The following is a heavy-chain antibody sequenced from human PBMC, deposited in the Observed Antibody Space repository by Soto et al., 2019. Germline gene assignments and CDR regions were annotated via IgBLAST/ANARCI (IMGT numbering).Heavy chain of an antibody. V-gene: IGHV1-24*01. Sequence: ASVKVSCKVSGYTLTELSMHWVRQAPGKGLEWMGGFDPEDGETIYAQKFQGRVTMTEDTSTDTAYMELSSLRSEDTAVYYCATVHYNCNDSDAFDIWGQGTMVTVSS. CDR1: GYTLTELS. D-gene: IGHD1-1*01. CDR3: ATVHYNCNDSDAFDI. CDR2: FDPEDGET. J-gene: IGHJ3*02.